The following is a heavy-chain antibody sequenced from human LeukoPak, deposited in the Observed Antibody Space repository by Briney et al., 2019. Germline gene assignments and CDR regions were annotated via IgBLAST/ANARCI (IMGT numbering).Heavy chain of an antibody. CDR3: ARGHIAAAGAPGY. V-gene: IGHV4-39*07. J-gene: IGHJ4*02. D-gene: IGHD6-13*01. CDR2: INHSGST. CDR1: GGSISSSSYY. Sequence: SETLSLTCTVSGGSISSSSYYWGWIRQPPGKGLEWIGEINHSGSTNYNPSLKSRVTISVDTSKNQFSLKLSSVTAADTTVYYCARGHIAAAGAPGYWGQGTLVTVSS.